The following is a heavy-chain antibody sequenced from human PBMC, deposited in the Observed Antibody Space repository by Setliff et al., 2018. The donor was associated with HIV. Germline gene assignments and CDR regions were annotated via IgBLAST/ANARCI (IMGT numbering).Heavy chain of an antibody. V-gene: IGHV1-18*01. CDR2: ISAYSGNT. CDR3: ARDPAPSASSSYFQH. J-gene: IGHJ1*01. Sequence: GASVKVSCKASGYIFISYGISWVRQAPGQGLEWMGWISAYSGNTNYAQKVQGRVTMTRDTSTSTVYMELSSLRSEDTAVYYCARDPAPSASSSYFQHWGQGTPVTVSS. CDR1: GYIFISYG. D-gene: IGHD6-6*01.